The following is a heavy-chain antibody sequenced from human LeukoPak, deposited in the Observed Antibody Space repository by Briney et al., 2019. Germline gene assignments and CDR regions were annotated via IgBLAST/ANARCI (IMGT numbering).Heavy chain of an antibody. CDR2: IRYDGSNK. Sequence: GGSLRLSCAASGFTFGSYGMHWVRQAPGKGLEWVAFIRYDGSNKYYADSVKGRFTISRDNSKNTLYLQMNSLRAEDTAVYYCAKGDSSSWYDYFDYWGQGTLVTVSS. V-gene: IGHV3-30*02. D-gene: IGHD6-13*01. CDR1: GFTFGSYG. CDR3: AKGDSSSWYDYFDY. J-gene: IGHJ4*02.